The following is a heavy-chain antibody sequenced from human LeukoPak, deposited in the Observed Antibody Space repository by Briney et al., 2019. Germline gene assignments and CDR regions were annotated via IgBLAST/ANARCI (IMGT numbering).Heavy chain of an antibody. CDR3: ARDGYYYDSSGSPWAFDI. CDR2: ISSSSRTI. V-gene: IGHV3-48*03. D-gene: IGHD3-22*01. Sequence: GGSLRLSCAASGFTFSGFEMNWVRQAPGKGLEWVSHISSSSRTIYYADSVKGRFTISRDNAKNSLYLQMNSLRAEDTAVYYCARDGYYYDSSGSPWAFDIWGQGTMVTVSS. J-gene: IGHJ3*02. CDR1: GFTFSGFE.